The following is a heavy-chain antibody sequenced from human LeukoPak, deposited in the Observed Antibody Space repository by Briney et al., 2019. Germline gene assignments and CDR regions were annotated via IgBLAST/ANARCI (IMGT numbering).Heavy chain of an antibody. CDR1: GYTFTSYD. Sequence: ASVKVSCKASGYTFTSYDINWVRQATGQGLEWMGWMNPNSGNTGYAQKFQGRVTMTRNTSISTAYVELSSLRSEDTAVYYCASNGDDTRNFDYWGQGTLVTVSS. D-gene: IGHD4-17*01. J-gene: IGHJ4*02. CDR3: ASNGDDTRNFDY. CDR2: MNPNSGNT. V-gene: IGHV1-8*01.